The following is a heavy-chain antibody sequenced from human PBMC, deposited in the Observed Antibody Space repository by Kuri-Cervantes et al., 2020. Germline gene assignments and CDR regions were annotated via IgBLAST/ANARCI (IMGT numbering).Heavy chain of an antibody. D-gene: IGHD1-26*01. CDR3: ARRSYYYYYYMDV. CDR1: GFTFSSYE. V-gene: IGHV3-48*03. Sequence: GGSLRLSCAASGFTFSSYEMNWVRQAPGKGLEWVSYISSSGSTIYYADSVKGRFTISRDNAKNSLYLQMNSLRAEDTAVYYCARRSYYYYYYMDVWGKGTTVTVSS. J-gene: IGHJ6*03. CDR2: ISSSGSTI.